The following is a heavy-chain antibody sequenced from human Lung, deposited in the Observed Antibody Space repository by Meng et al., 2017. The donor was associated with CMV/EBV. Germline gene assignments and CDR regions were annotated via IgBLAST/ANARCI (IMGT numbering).Heavy chain of an antibody. Sequence: ASXXVSXKTSGYTFTRYGISWVRQAPGQGLEWMGWISVYTDNTSSAQKYQGRLTMTTDTSTSTAYMEVRSLRSDDTAVYYCARDSPSLYSSSPGIDFWGQGTLVTVSS. CDR2: ISVYTDNT. CDR1: GYTFTRYG. V-gene: IGHV1-18*01. J-gene: IGHJ4*02. CDR3: ARDSPSLYSSSPGIDF. D-gene: IGHD6-6*01.